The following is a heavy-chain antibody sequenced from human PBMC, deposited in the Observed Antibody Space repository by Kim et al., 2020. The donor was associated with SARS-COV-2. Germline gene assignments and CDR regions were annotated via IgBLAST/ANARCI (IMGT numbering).Heavy chain of an antibody. D-gene: IGHD3-3*01. Sequence: GGSLRLSCAASGFTFSSYWMHWVRQAPGKGLVWVSRINSDGSSTSYADSVKGRFTISRDNAKNTLCLQMNSLRAEDTAVYYCARVAGFTIFGVVPGNYYYMDVWGKGTTVTVSS. CDR1: GFTFSSYW. J-gene: IGHJ6*03. CDR3: ARVAGFTIFGVVPGNYYYMDV. CDR2: INSDGSST. V-gene: IGHV3-74*01.